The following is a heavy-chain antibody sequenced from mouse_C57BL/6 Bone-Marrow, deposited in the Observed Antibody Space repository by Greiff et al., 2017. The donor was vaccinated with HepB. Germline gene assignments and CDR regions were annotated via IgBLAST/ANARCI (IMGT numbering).Heavy chain of an antibody. CDR2: IDPSDSYT. CDR3: ARDRVSVVATRGVGY. J-gene: IGHJ2*01. V-gene: IGHV1-59*01. D-gene: IGHD1-1*01. CDR1: GYTFTSYW. Sequence: VQLQQSGAELVRPGTSVKLSCKASGYTFTSYWMHWVKQRPGQGLEWIGVIDPSDSYTNYNQKFKGKATLTVDTSSSTAYMQLSSLTSEDSAVYYCARDRVSVVATRGVGYWGQGTTLTVSS.